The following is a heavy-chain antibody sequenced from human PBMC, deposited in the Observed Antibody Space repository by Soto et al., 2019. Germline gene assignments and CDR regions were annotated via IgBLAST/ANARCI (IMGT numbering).Heavy chain of an antibody. Sequence: GGSLRLSCAASGFNFSNHWMHWVRQRPAEGLVWVSRITSDGKSKAYAESVKGRFAISTDNAKNTLYLQMNGLTAEDTAVYYCARESGDWPLNWFDPWGQGTLVTVSS. CDR2: ITSDGKSK. D-gene: IGHD2-21*02. J-gene: IGHJ5*02. CDR3: ARESGDWPLNWFDP. CDR1: GFNFSNHW. V-gene: IGHV3-74*01.